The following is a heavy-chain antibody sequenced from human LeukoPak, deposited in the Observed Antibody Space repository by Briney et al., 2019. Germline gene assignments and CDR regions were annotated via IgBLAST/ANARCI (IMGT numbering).Heavy chain of an antibody. CDR3: ARVISGSLYY. Sequence: VASVTVSCKASGYTFTGYYIHWVRQAPGQGLEWMGWINPNSGGTNYAQNFQGRVTMTRDTSISTAYMELSRLRSDDTAVYYCARVISGSLYYWGQGTLVTVSS. CDR2: INPNSGGT. CDR1: GYTFTGYY. V-gene: IGHV1-2*02. J-gene: IGHJ4*02. D-gene: IGHD1-26*01.